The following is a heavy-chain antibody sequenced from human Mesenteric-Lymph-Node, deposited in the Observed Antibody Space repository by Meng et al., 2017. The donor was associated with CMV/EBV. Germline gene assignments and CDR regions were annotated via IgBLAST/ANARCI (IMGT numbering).Heavy chain of an antibody. D-gene: IGHD2-2*01. CDR2: IGYGGDNK. Sequence: GGSLRLSCAASGFTFTTYDMHWVRQAPGKGLEWVAFIGYGGDNKNHADSVRGRFTISRDNSKNTLLLQMTSLRAEDTAMYYCAIGAGSRSGGFRWDIVGVPAAMKTAVVNYWGQGTLVTVSS. CDR3: AIGAGSRSGGFRWDIVGVPAAMKTAVVNY. V-gene: IGHV3-30*02. J-gene: IGHJ4*02. CDR1: GFTFTTYD.